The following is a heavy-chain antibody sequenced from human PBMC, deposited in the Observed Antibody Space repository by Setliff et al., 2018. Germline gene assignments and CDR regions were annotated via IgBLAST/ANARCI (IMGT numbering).Heavy chain of an antibody. CDR1: GASITNINYY. V-gene: IGHV4-39*01. J-gene: IGHJ6*03. CDR2: IFYSGRT. D-gene: IGHD3-3*01. Sequence: PSETLSLTCTVSGASITNINYYWGLIRQPPGKGLEWIGSIFYSGRTFYNPSLKSRVTISVDTSKNQFSLTLSSVTAADTAMYYCARLSGFLYVDVWGKGTTVTVSS. CDR3: ARLSGFLYVDV.